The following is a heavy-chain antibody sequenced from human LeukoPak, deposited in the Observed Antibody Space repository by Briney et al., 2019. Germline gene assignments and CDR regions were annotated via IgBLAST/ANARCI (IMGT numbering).Heavy chain of an antibody. Sequence: SQTLSLTCTVSGGSISSDNHYWSWIRQPAGKGLEWIGRIYSSGSTNYNPSLKSRVTISVDTSKNQFSLKLRSVTAADTAVYYCARVRYSNCVSFDYWGQGTLVTVSS. D-gene: IGHD4-11*01. J-gene: IGHJ4*02. V-gene: IGHV4-61*02. CDR1: GGSISSDNHY. CDR2: IYSSGST. CDR3: ARVRYSNCVSFDY.